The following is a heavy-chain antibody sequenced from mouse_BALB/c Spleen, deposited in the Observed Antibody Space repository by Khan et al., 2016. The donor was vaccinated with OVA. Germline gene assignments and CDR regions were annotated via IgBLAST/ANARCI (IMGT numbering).Heavy chain of an antibody. CDR1: AYSITSGYF. J-gene: IGHJ3*01. CDR2: IRYDGNS. CDR3: ARGGSSGPAWFAY. D-gene: IGHD3-1*01. V-gene: IGHV3-6*02. Sequence: EVQLQESGPGLVKPSQSLSLSCSVTAYSITSGYFWNWIRQFPGNKLEWMGYIRYDGNSNYNPSLKNRISITRDTSRNQFFLKLISVTPEDTATCFCARGGSSGPAWFAYWGQGTLVTVSA.